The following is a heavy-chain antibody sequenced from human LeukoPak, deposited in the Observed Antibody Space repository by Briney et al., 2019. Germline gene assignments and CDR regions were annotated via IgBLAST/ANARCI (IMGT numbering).Heavy chain of an antibody. Sequence: PVGSLRLSCAASGFTFSDYYMSWIRQAPGKGLEWVSYIRSCGSTIYYADSVKGRFTISRDNAKNSLYLQMNSLRAEDTAVYYCARDSRYDFWSGYEYNWFDPWGQGTLVTVSS. CDR1: GFTFSDYY. J-gene: IGHJ5*02. V-gene: IGHV3-11*04. CDR3: ARDSRYDFWSGYEYNWFDP. CDR2: IRSCGSTI. D-gene: IGHD3-3*01.